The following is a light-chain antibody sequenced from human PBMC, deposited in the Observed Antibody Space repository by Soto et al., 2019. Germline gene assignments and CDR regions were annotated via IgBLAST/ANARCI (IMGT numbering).Light chain of an antibody. J-gene: IGLJ3*02. CDR2: EVR. V-gene: IGLV2-14*01. CDR1: SSDIGGYEY. Sequence: QSALTQPASVSGSPGQSITIPCTGTSSDIGGYEYVSWYQQHPNKAPKLMIYEVRIRPSGVSNRFSGSKSDNTAFLTISGLQAEDEADYYCTSYTSTDTWVFGGGTKLTVL. CDR3: TSYTSTDTWV.